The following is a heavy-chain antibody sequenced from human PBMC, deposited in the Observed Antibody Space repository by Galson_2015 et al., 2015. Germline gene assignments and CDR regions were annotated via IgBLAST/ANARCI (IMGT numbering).Heavy chain of an antibody. CDR1: GLSLRSGGMF. Sequence: PALVKPTQPLTLTCTLSGLSLRSGGMFVSWIRQPPGKALEWLALIGWDDSKYYNTSLVTRLTISKDTSKNQVVLTMTNMDPVDRATDDCARTPGSDVSKSHYSGPGSLVTVAS. CDR2: IGWDDSK. J-gene: IGHJ4*01. D-gene: IGHD3-16*01. V-gene: IGHV2-70*01. CDR3: ARTPGSDVSKSHY.